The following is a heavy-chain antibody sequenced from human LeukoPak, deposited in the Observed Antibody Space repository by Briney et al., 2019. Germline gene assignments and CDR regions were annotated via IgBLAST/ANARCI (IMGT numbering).Heavy chain of an antibody. J-gene: IGHJ4*02. Sequence: PGGSLGLSCAASGFTVSSNYMSWVRQAPGKGLEWVSVIYSGGSTYYADSVKGRFIISRDNSKNTLYLQMNSLRAEDTAVYYCAGLYNYLDYWGQGTLVTVSS. V-gene: IGHV3-53*01. D-gene: IGHD1-14*01. CDR1: GFTVSSNY. CDR2: IYSGGST. CDR3: AGLYNYLDY.